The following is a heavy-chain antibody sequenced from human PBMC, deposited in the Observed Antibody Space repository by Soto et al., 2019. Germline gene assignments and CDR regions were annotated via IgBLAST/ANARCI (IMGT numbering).Heavy chain of an antibody. CDR3: ARDFMVRAARPMRWFDP. CDR2: IHYRGST. CDR1: GGSISSGDYY. Sequence: SETLSLTCTVSGGSISSGDYYWSWIRQPPGTGLEWIGSIHYRGSTYYNPSLDSRVTISVDTSKNQFSLKLSSVTAADTAVYYCARDFMVRAARPMRWFDPWGQGTLVTVSS. V-gene: IGHV4-39*07. D-gene: IGHD6-6*01. J-gene: IGHJ5*02.